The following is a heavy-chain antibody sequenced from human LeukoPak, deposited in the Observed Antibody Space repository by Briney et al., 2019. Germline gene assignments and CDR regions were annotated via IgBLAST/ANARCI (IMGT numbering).Heavy chain of an antibody. J-gene: IGHJ6*03. V-gene: IGHV4-59*01. Sequence: PSETLSLTCTVSGGSISSYYWSWIRQPPGKGLEWIGYIYYSGSTNYNPSLKSRVTISVDTSKNQFSLKLSSVTAADTAVYYCARVSKVRGASDYYYYYYYMDVWGKGTTVTISS. CDR1: GGSISSYY. CDR2: IYYSGST. CDR3: ARVSKVRGASDYYYYYYYMDV. D-gene: IGHD3-10*01.